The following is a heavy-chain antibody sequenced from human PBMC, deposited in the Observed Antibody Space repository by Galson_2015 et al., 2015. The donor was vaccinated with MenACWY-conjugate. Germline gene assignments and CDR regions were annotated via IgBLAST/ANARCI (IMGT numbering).Heavy chain of an antibody. CDR1: GFTFSTYS. J-gene: IGHJ4*02. CDR3: ARVPGYSYGYYDW. Sequence: SLRLSCAASGFTFSTYSMNWVRQAPGKGLEWVSYISSSSSTMYYADSVKGRCTISRDNAKNSLYLQMNTLRDEDTAVYYCARVPGYSYGYYDWWGQGTLVTVSS. CDR2: ISSSSSTM. V-gene: IGHV3-48*02. D-gene: IGHD5-18*01.